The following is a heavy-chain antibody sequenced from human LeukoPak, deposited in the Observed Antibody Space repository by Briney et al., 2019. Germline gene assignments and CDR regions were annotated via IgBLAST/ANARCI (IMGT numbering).Heavy chain of an antibody. D-gene: IGHD3-10*01. CDR3: ARGPHSFYYGSGYLYYYYMDV. V-gene: IGHV1-8*01. CDR1: GYTFTSYD. CDR2: MNPNSGNT. J-gene: IGHJ6*03. Sequence: ASVKVSCKASGYTFTSYDINWVRQATGQGLEWMGWMNPNSGNTGYAQKFQGRVTMTRNTSISTAYMELSSLRSEDTAVYYCARGPHSFYYGSGYLYYYYMDVWGKGTTVTVSS.